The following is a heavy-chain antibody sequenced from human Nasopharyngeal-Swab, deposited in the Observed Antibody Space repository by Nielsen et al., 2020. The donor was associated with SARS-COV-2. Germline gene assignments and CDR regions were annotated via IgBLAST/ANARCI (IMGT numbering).Heavy chain of an antibody. CDR3: ATERAVAGLRVGFDP. CDR1: GGTFGSYA. V-gene: IGHV1-69*13. D-gene: IGHD6-13*01. CDR2: IIPIFGTA. Sequence: SVKVSCKASGGTFGSYAISWVRQAPGQGLEWMGGIIPIFGTANYAQKFQGRVTITADESTSTAYMELSSLRSEDTAVYYCATERAVAGLRVGFDPWGQGTLVTVSS. J-gene: IGHJ5*02.